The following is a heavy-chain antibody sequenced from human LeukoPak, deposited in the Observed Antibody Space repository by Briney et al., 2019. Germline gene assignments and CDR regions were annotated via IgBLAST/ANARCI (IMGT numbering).Heavy chain of an antibody. J-gene: IGHJ5*02. V-gene: IGHV3-30*02. CDR3: AKVPSFYDISFFRNLAP. Sequence: PGGSLRLSCVASEVTFNSCGMHWVRQTPGKGLEWVAFIRNDGSNGFYADSVKGRFTISRDNSKNTLYLEMNSLRPEDTALYYCAKVPSFYDISFFRNLAPWGRATLATVP. CDR2: IRNDGSNG. D-gene: IGHD3-9*01. CDR1: EVTFNSCG.